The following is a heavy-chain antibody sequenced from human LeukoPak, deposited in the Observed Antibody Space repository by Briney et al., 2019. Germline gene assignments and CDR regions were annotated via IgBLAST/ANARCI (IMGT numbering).Heavy chain of an antibody. Sequence: PSQTLSLTCPVSAYSMSSGYYWGWIRQPPGKGLQWIGSIFHSGNSYHNPSLKSRVTISVDTSKNQLTLKVNSVTAGDTAVYYCARVGYNCRFGFDFWGQGTTVTVSS. D-gene: IGHD1-20*01. J-gene: IGHJ3*01. CDR1: AYSMSSGYY. CDR2: IFHSGNS. CDR3: ARVGYNCRFGFDF. V-gene: IGHV4-38-2*02.